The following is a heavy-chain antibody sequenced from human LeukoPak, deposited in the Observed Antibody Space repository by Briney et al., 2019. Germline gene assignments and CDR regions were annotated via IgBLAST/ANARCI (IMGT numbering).Heavy chain of an antibody. Sequence: SETLSLTCTVSGGSISGGSYYWSWIRQPAGKGLEWIGRIYTSGSTNYNPSLKSRVTISVDTSKNQFSLKLSSVTAADTAVYYCARDRPYCSSTSCYHYFDYWGQGTLVTVSS. CDR2: IYTSGST. V-gene: IGHV4-61*02. D-gene: IGHD2-2*01. CDR1: GGSISGGSYY. CDR3: ARDRPYCSSTSCYHYFDY. J-gene: IGHJ4*02.